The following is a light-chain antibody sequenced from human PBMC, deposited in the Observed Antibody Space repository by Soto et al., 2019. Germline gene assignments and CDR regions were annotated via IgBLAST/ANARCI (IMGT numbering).Light chain of an antibody. Sequence: EIVITQSPATLSVSPGDSATLSCSASQSVSNNLAWYHQKPGQAPRVLIYGASIRATGVPARFSGSGSGTEFTLTISSLQSEDFALFYCQQYYNWPLTFGQGTKVDIK. J-gene: IGKJ1*01. CDR1: QSVSNN. CDR2: GAS. V-gene: IGKV3-15*01. CDR3: QQYYNWPLT.